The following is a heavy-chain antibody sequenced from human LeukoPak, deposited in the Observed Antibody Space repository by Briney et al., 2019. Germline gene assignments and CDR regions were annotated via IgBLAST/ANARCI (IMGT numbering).Heavy chain of an antibody. Sequence: SETLSLTCDVYGASFTGYYWSWIRQPPGKGLEWIGEINHSGSTNYNLSLKSRVTISVDTSKNQFSLKLSSVTAADTAVYYCGYCSGGGCPTGFDPWGQGTLVTVSS. V-gene: IGHV4-34*01. D-gene: IGHD2-15*01. CDR3: GYCSGGGCPTGFDP. J-gene: IGHJ5*02. CDR1: GASFTGYY. CDR2: INHSGST.